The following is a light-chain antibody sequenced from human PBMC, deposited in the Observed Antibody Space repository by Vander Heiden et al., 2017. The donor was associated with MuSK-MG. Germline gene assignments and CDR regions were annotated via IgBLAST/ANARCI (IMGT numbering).Light chain of an antibody. Sequence: DSQMTQSPSTLSASIGDRVTITCRASQSISSWLAWFQQKPGKAPNLLIYKASSLDSGVPSRFRGSGSGTEFTLTISSLQPDDFATYYCQQYSSSSQTFGQGTKVEVK. CDR1: QSISSW. CDR2: KAS. V-gene: IGKV1-5*03. J-gene: IGKJ1*01. CDR3: QQYSSSSQT.